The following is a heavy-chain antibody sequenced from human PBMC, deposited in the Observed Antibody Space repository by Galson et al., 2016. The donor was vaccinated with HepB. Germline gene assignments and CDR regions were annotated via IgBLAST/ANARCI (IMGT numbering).Heavy chain of an antibody. Sequence: SETLSLTCTVSNGSISSHYWSWIRQPPGKGLEWIGNIYTTGRTIYSPSLKSRVTISVDTSKNHFSLKLNSVTAADTAVYYCARVLLGWFDPWGRGTLVTVSS. J-gene: IGHJ5*02. CDR3: ARVLLGWFDP. CDR1: NGSISSHY. V-gene: IGHV4-59*11. CDR2: IYTTGRT. D-gene: IGHD2-21*01.